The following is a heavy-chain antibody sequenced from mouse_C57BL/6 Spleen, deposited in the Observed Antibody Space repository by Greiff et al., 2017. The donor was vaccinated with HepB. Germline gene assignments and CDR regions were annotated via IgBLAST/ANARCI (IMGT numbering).Heavy chain of an antibody. V-gene: IGHV5-4*03. Sequence: DVKLVESGGGLVKPGGSLKLSCAASGFTFSSYAMSWVRQTPEKRLEWVATISDGGSYTYYPDNVKGRFTISRDNAKNNLYLQMSHLKSEDTAMYYCARGGNLYYAMDYWGQGTSVTVSS. J-gene: IGHJ4*01. CDR2: ISDGGSYT. CDR3: ARGGNLYYAMDY. CDR1: GFTFSSYA. D-gene: IGHD1-1*02.